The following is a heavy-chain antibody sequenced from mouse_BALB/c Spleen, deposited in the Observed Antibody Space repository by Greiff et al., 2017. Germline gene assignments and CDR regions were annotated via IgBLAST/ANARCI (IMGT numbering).Heavy chain of an antibody. CDR1: GFAFSSYD. V-gene: IGHV5-12-1*01. D-gene: IGHD1-2*01. CDR2: ISSGGGST. J-gene: IGHJ3*02. Sequence: VQLKESGGGLVKPGGSLKLSCAASGFAFSSYDMSWVRQTPEKRLEWVAYISSGGGSTYYPDTVKGRFTISRDNAKNTLYLQMSSLKSEDTAMYYCARQGVTKATWGQGTLVTVSA. CDR3: ARQGVTKAT.